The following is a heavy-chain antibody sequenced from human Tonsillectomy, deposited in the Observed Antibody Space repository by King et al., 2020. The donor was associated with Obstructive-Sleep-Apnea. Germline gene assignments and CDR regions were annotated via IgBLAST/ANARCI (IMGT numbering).Heavy chain of an antibody. J-gene: IGHJ5*02. CDR2: IYYSGST. CDR1: GGSISSGGYY. D-gene: IGHD3-22*01. V-gene: IGHV4-31*03. Sequence: VQLQESGPGLVKPSQTLSLTCTVSGGSISSGGYYWRWIRQHPGKGLEWIGYIYYSGSTYYNPSLKSRVTISVDTSKNQFSLRLSSVTAADTAVYYCARRSSGNNWFDPWGQGTLVTVSS. CDR3: ARRSSGNNWFDP.